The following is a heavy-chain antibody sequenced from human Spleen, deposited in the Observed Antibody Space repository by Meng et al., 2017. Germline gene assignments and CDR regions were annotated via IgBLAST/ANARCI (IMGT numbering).Heavy chain of an antibody. CDR3: ARHGRPYGSGSLYYYYGMDV. D-gene: IGHD3-10*01. J-gene: IGHJ6*02. Sequence: GGSLRLSCKGSGYSFTSYWIGWVRQMPGKGLEWMGIIYPGDSDTRYSPSFQGQVTISADKSISTAYLQWSSLKASDTAMYYCARHGRPYGSGSLYYYYGMDVWGQGTTVTVSS. V-gene: IGHV5-51*01. CDR1: GYSFTSYW. CDR2: IYPGDSDT.